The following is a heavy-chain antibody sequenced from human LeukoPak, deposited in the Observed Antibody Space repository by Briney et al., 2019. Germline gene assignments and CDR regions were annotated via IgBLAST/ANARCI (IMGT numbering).Heavy chain of an antibody. D-gene: IGHD6-13*01. CDR3: ARGAGAAARGIFDY. CDR2: ISGSGGST. Sequence: GGTLRLSCATSGFTFSRYGMSWVRQAPGKGLEWVSAISGSGGSTYYADSVKGRFTISRDNSKNTLYLQMNSLRAEDTAVYYCARGAGAAARGIFDYWGQGTLVTVSS. J-gene: IGHJ4*02. V-gene: IGHV3-23*01. CDR1: GFTFSRYG.